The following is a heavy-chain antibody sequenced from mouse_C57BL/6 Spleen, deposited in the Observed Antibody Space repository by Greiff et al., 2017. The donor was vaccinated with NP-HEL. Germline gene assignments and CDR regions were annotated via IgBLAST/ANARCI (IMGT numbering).Heavy chain of an antibody. CDR2: FYPGSGSI. CDR1: GYTFTEYT. Sequence: QVQLQQSGAELVKPGASVKLSCKASGYTFTEYTIHWVKQRSGQGLEWIGWFYPGSGSIKYNEKFKDKATLTADKSSSTVYMELSRLTSEDSAVYFCARHEGVRDYYGSSPDWYFDVWGTGTTVTVSS. J-gene: IGHJ1*03. V-gene: IGHV1-62-2*01. CDR3: ARHEGVRDYYGSSPDWYFDV. D-gene: IGHD1-1*01.